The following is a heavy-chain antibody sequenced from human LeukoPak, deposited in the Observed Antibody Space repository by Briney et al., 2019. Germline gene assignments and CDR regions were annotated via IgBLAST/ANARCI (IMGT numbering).Heavy chain of an antibody. CDR1: GGTFSSYA. Sequence: GASVKVSCKASGGTFSSYAISWVRQAPGQGLEWMGRINPNSGGTNYAQKFQGRVTMTRDTSISTAYMELSRLRSDDTAVYYCARLYPGGTQRGSGAQRDFDYWGQGTLVTVSP. CDR2: INPNSGGT. V-gene: IGHV1-2*06. CDR3: ARLYPGGTQRGSGAQRDFDY. J-gene: IGHJ4*02. D-gene: IGHD3-3*01.